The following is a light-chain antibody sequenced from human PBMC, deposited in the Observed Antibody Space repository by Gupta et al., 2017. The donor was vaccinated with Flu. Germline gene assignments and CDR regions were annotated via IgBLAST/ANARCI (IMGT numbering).Light chain of an antibody. CDR1: SGHSSYA. J-gene: IGLJ2*01. Sequence: VKLTCTLSSGHSSYAIAWHQQQPEKGPRYLMKLNSDGSHSKGDGIPDRFSGSSSGAERYLTISSLQSEDEADYYCQTWGTGIPVFGGGTKLTVL. CDR2: LNSDGSH. CDR3: QTWGTGIPV. V-gene: IGLV4-69*01.